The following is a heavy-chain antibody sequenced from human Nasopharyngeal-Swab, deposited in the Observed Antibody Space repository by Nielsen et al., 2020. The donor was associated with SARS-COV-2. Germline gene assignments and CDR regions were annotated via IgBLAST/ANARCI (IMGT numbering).Heavy chain of an antibody. CDR3: ARGSSDH. CDR2: INAGNGNT. D-gene: IGHD6-6*01. J-gene: IGHJ4*02. V-gene: IGHV1-3*01. Sequence: VRQAPGQRLEWMGWINAGNGNTKYSQKFQGRVTITRDTSASTAYMELSSLRSEDTAVYYCARGSSDHWGQGTLVAVSS.